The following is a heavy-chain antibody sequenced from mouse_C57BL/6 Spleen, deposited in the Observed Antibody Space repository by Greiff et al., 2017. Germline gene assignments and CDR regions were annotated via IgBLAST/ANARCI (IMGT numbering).Heavy chain of an antibody. V-gene: IGHV1-81*01. D-gene: IGHD1-1*01. CDR2: IYPRSGNT. Sequence: VQLQQSGAELARPGASVKLSCKASGYTFTSYGISWVKQRTGQGLEWIGEIYPRSGNTYYNEKFKGKATLTADKSSSTAYMELRSLTSEDSAVYFCARKGYGSSYYFDYWGQGTTRTVSS. CDR1: GYTFTSYG. CDR3: ARKGYGSSYYFDY. J-gene: IGHJ2*01.